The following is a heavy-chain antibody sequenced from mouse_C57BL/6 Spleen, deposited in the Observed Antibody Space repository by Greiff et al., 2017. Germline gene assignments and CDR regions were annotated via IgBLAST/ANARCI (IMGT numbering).Heavy chain of an antibody. CDR1: GYSFTGYY. V-gene: IGHV1-42*01. J-gene: IGHJ4*01. D-gene: IGHD1-1*01. Sequence: VQLQQSGPELVKPGASVKISCKASGYSFTGYYMNWVKQSPEKSLEWIGEINPSTGGTTYNQKFKAKATLTVDKSSSTAYMQLKSLTSEDSAVYYCARGNDGSVYAMDYWGQGTSVTVSS. CDR3: ARGNDGSVYAMDY. CDR2: INPSTGGT.